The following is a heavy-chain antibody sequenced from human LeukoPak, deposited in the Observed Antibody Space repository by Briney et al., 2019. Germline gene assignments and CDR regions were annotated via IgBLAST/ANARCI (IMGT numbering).Heavy chain of an antibody. Sequence: GGSLRLSCAASGFTFSSYAMSWVRQAPGKGLEWVAVIWYDGSNKYYADSVKGRFTISRDNSKNTLYLQMNSLRAEDTAVYYCAKDSSRGSYSFDPWGQGTLVTVSS. J-gene: IGHJ5*02. D-gene: IGHD1-26*01. CDR3: AKDSSRGSYSFDP. V-gene: IGHV3-33*06. CDR1: GFTFSSYA. CDR2: IWYDGSNK.